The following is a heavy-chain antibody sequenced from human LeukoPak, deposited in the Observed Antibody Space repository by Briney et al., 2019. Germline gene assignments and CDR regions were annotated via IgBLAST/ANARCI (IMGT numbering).Heavy chain of an antibody. Sequence: ASVKVSCKASGGTFSSYAISWVRQAPGQGLEWMGGIIPIFGTANYAQKFQGRVTITADESTGTAYMELSSLRSEDTAVYYCARDLRDTAMVNLVLWGQGTLVTVSS. CDR2: IIPIFGTA. CDR1: GGTFSSYA. D-gene: IGHD5-18*01. CDR3: ARDLRDTAMVNLVL. V-gene: IGHV1-69*13. J-gene: IGHJ4*02.